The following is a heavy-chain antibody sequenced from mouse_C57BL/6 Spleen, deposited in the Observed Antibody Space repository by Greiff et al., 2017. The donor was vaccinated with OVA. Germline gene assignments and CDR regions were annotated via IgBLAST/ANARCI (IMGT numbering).Heavy chain of an antibody. D-gene: IGHD2-2*01. V-gene: IGHV2-6-1*01. CDR1: GFSLTSYG. CDR3: ARQGYGYDGYAMDY. Sequence: VQVVESGPGLVAASQSLSITCTVSGFSLTSYGVHWVRQPPGKGLEWLVVIWSDGSTTYNSALKSRLSISKDNSKSQVFLKMNSLQTDDTAMYYCARQGYGYDGYAMDYWGQGTSVTVSS. CDR2: IWSDGST. J-gene: IGHJ4*01.